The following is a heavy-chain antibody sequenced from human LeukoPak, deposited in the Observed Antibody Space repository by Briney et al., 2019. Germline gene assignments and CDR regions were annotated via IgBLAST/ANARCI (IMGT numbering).Heavy chain of an antibody. D-gene: IGHD5-18*01. V-gene: IGHV3-23*01. CDR2: ISGSGGST. Sequence: PGRSLRLSCAASGFTFSSYAMSWVRQAPGKGLEWVSAISGSGGSTYYADSVKGRFTISRDNSKSTLYLQMNSLRAEDTAVYYCAKAGIQLWSRYDWGQGTLVTVSP. CDR3: AKAGIQLWSRYD. CDR1: GFTFSSYA. J-gene: IGHJ4*02.